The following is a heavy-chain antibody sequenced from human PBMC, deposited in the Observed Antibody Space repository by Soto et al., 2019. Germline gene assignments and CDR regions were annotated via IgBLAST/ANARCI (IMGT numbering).Heavy chain of an antibody. J-gene: IGHJ4*02. CDR3: ATGNYGDYPAVRY. CDR1: GGSISSGDYY. D-gene: IGHD4-17*01. Sequence: QVKLKESGPGLVKPSQTLSLPCTVSGGSISSGDYYWGWIRQPPGKGLEWTGYIYYSGSTYYNPSLKSRVTISVDTSKNQFSLKLSSVTAADTAVYYCATGNYGDYPAVRYWGQGTLVTVSS. V-gene: IGHV4-30-4*01. CDR2: IYYSGST.